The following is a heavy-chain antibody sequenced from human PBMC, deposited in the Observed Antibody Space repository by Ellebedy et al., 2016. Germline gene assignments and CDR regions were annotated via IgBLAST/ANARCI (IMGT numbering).Heavy chain of an antibody. CDR1: GYTFTSDD. CDR2: MNPNSGNT. J-gene: IGHJ3*02. V-gene: IGHV1-8*01. D-gene: IGHD6-6*01. CDR3: ARVSGPSLAFDI. Sequence: ASVKVSXXTSGYTFTSDDINWVRQATGQGLEWMGWMNPNSGNTDYAQNFQGRVTMTRDTSISTAYMELSSLRSEDTAVYYCARVSGPSLAFDIWGQGTLVTVSS.